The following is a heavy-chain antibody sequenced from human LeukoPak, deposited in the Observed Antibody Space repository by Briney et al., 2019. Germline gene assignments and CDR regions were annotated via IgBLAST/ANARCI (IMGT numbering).Heavy chain of an antibody. CDR3: ARDYDSSLDY. V-gene: IGHV4-61*02. Sequence: SQTLSLTCTVSGGSISSGSYYWSWIRQPAGKGLEWIGRIYTSGSTNYNPSLKSRVTISVDTSKNQFSLKLSSVTAADTAVYYCARDYDSSLDYWGQGTLVTVSS. CDR2: IYTSGST. J-gene: IGHJ4*02. CDR1: GGSISSGSYY. D-gene: IGHD3-16*01.